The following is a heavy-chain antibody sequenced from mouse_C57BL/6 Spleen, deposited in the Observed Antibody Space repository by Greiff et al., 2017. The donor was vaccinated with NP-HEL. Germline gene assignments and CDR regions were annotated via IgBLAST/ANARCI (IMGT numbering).Heavy chain of an antibody. CDR1: GYTFTSYW. CDR2: IHPNSGST. CDR3: ARAPYDYSAWFAY. V-gene: IGHV1-64*01. D-gene: IGHD2-4*01. Sequence: VQLQQPGAELVKPGASVKLSCKASGYTFTSYWMHWVKQRPGQGLEWIGMIHPNSGSTNYNEKFKSKATLTVDKSSSTAYMQLSSLTSEDSAVYYCARAPYDYSAWFAYWGQGTLVTVSA. J-gene: IGHJ3*01.